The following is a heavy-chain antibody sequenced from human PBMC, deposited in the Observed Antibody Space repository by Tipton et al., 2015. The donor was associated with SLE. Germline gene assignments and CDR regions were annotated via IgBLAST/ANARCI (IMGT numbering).Heavy chain of an antibody. CDR2: IYYSGST. J-gene: IGHJ4*02. CDR1: GGSISSSSYY. D-gene: IGHD6-19*01. CDR3: ARRGWDFDY. Sequence: TLSLTCTVSGGSISSSSYYWGWIRQPPGKGLEWIGSIYYSGSTYYNPSLKSRVTISVDTSKNQFSLKLSSVTAADTAVYYCARRGWDFDYWGQGTLVTVSS. V-gene: IGHV4-39*01.